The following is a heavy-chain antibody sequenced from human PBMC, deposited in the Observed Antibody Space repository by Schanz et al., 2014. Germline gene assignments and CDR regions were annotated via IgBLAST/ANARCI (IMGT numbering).Heavy chain of an antibody. D-gene: IGHD3-9*01. CDR1: GGSISSSNYY. CDR3: ARQFYDILTGYWFPYYFDY. Sequence: QLQLQESGPGLVKPSETLSLTCTVSGGSISSSNYYWGWIRQPPGKGLEWIESIYYSGSTYYNPPLKVRVTTSVDTSKNQFSLKLSSVTAADTAVYYCARQFYDILTGYWFPYYFDYWGQGTLVTVSS. V-gene: IGHV4-39*01. CDR2: IYYSGST. J-gene: IGHJ4*02.